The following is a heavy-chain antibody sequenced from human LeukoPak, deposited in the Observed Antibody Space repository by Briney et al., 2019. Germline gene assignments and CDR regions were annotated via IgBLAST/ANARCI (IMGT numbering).Heavy chain of an antibody. D-gene: IGHD6-19*01. CDR1: GFSFSRTD. J-gene: IGHJ4*02. Sequence: GGSLRLSCAASGFSFSRTDMFWVRQAPGKGLEWVSAISASGGTTYYADSVKGRFTISRDNSKNTLYLQMNSLRADDTAVYYCARRGGSGWYCDYWGQGTLVTVSS. V-gene: IGHV3-23*01. CDR2: ISASGGTT. CDR3: ARRGGSGWYCDY.